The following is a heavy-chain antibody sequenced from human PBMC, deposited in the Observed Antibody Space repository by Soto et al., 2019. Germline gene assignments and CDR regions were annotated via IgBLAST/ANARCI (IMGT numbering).Heavy chain of an antibody. Sequence: PSETLTLTCTVSGVSISNSSYYWGWIRRPPGKGLEWIGTIYYSGITYYNPSLKSRVTISVDTSKNQFSLKLTSATAADTAVYYCATHGSNWGQGTLVTVSS. CDR3: ATHGSN. CDR2: IYYSGIT. J-gene: IGHJ4*02. V-gene: IGHV4-39*01. CDR1: GVSISNSSYY.